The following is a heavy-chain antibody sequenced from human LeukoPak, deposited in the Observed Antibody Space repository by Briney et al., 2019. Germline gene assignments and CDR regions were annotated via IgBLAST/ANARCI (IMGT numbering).Heavy chain of an antibody. D-gene: IGHD3-9*01. CDR1: GYTFTSYD. V-gene: IGHV1-8*01. Sequence: ASVKVSCKASGYTFTSYDINWVRQATGQGLEWMGWMNPNSGNTGYAQKFQGRVTMTRNTSISTAYMELSSLRSEDTAVYYCARGRALLGRSTLYDILTGYRNDAFDIWGQGTMVTVSS. J-gene: IGHJ3*02. CDR2: MNPNSGNT. CDR3: ARGRALLGRSTLYDILTGYRNDAFDI.